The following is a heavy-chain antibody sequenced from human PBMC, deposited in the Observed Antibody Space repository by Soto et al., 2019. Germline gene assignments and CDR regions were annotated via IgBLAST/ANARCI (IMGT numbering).Heavy chain of an antibody. CDR2: ISGSGGSP. CDR3: TKARCSGDTCYVPDY. Sequence: GGSLRLSCAASGFTFSSYTIAWVRQAPGKGLEWVSSISGSGGSPYYADSVQGRFTISRDNYKNTVSLQMNSLRAEDTATYYCTKARCSGDTCYVPDYWGHGTLVTVSS. V-gene: IGHV3-23*01. D-gene: IGHD2-15*01. CDR1: GFTFSSYT. J-gene: IGHJ4*01.